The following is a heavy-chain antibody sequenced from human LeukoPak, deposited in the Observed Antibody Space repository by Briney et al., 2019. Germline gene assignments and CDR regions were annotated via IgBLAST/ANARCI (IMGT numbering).Heavy chain of an antibody. CDR2: IYYSGST. Sequence: SETLSLTCTVSGGSISSSSYYWGWIRQPPGKGLEWIGSIYYSGSTYYNPSLKSRVTISVDTSKNQFSLKLSSVTAADTAVYYCARSTDYGDPHFDYWGQGTLVTVSS. V-gene: IGHV4-39*07. D-gene: IGHD4-17*01. J-gene: IGHJ4*02. CDR1: GGSISSSSYY. CDR3: ARSTDYGDPHFDY.